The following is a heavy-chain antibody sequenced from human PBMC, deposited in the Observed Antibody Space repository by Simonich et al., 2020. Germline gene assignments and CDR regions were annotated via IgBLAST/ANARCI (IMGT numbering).Heavy chain of an antibody. J-gene: IGHJ2*01. CDR1: GFTFSSYW. CDR2: IKKDGREK. D-gene: IGHD6-6*01. Sequence: EVQLVESGGGLVQPGGSLRLSCAASGFTFSSYWLSWVRQAPGKGLEWGANIKKDGREKYYVDSVKGRLTISRDNAKNSLYRQMNSLRAEDTAVYYCAREYSSSSDPYWYFDLWGRSTLVTVSS. V-gene: IGHV3-7*01. CDR3: AREYSSSSDPYWYFDL.